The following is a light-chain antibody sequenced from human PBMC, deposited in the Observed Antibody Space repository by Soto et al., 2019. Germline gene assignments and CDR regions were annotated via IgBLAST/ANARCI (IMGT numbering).Light chain of an antibody. CDR3: CSYTSSSSMV. CDR2: DVT. CDR1: RNDVGGYNY. Sequence: QSVLTQPASVSGSPGQSITISCTGTRNDVGGYNYVSWYQQHPGKAPKLMIFDVTKRPSGVSNRFSGSKSGNTASLTISGLQAEDEADYYCCSYTSSSSMVFGGGTKLTVL. V-gene: IGLV2-14*01. J-gene: IGLJ3*02.